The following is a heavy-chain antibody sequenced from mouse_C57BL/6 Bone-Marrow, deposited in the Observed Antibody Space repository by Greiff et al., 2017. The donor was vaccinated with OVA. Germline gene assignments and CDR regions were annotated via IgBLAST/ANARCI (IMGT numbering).Heavy chain of an antibody. V-gene: IGHV1-22*01. D-gene: IGHD1-1*01. J-gene: IGHJ4*01. CDR3: ARGTVVDYYAMDY. CDR1: GYTFTDYN. CDR2: INPNNGGT. Sequence: VQLKESGPELVKPGASVKMSCKASGYTFTDYNMHWVKQSHGTSLEWIGYINPNNGGTSYNQKFKGKATLTVNKSSSTAYMELRSLTSEDSAVYYCARGTVVDYYAMDYWGQGTSVTVSS.